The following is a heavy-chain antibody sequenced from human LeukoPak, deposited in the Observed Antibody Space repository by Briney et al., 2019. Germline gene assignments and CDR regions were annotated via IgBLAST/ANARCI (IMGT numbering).Heavy chain of an antibody. CDR3: ARDRAAADLDY. CDR1: GFNFSSYG. V-gene: IGHV3-33*01. D-gene: IGHD6-13*01. CDR2: IWYDGSNK. J-gene: IGHJ4*02. Sequence: GGSLRLSCAASGFNFSSYGMHWVRQAPGKGLEWVAVIWYDGSNKFYADSVKGRFTISRDNYKNTLYLQMNSLRAEDTAVYYCARDRAAADLDYWGQGTLVTVSS.